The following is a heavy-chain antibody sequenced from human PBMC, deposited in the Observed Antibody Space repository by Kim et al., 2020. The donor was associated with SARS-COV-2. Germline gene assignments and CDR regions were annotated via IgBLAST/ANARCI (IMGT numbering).Heavy chain of an antibody. CDR1: GFTFSSDW. V-gene: IGHV3-7*01. Sequence: GGSLRLSCAASGFTFSSDWMTWVRQAPGKGLEWVASIKTDGSEADYVDSMKGRFTISRDNTKNSLYLQVNSLRVEDTALYYCARGDGLTWGPGTLVTV. CDR2: IKTDGSEA. CDR3: ARGDGLT. J-gene: IGHJ1*01.